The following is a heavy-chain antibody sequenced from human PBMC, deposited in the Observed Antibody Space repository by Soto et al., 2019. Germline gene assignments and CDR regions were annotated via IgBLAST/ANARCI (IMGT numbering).Heavy chain of an antibody. J-gene: IGHJ4*02. CDR2: IIPMFRTS. CDR3: ARDPTAYSSGWTGRSFDS. Sequence: QVQLVQSGAEVKKPGSSVKVSCKASGGAFSNSAISWVRQAPGQGLEWMGQIIPMFRTSNYAQKFQGRVMSIADESRSTAYMEMSSLISGVTAMYYCARDPTAYSSGWTGRSFDSWGQGTLVTVSS. V-gene: IGHV1-69*01. CDR1: GGAFSNSA. D-gene: IGHD6-19*01.